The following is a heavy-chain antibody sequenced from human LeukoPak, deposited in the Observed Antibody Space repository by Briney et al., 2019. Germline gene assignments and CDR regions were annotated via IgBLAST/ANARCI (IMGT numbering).Heavy chain of an antibody. D-gene: IGHD3-10*01. CDR1: GFTFSSYG. CDR2: IRYDGSNK. V-gene: IGHV3-30*02. J-gene: IGHJ3*02. CDR3: AKDRGSGRIRLDAFDI. Sequence: GGSLRLSCAASGFTFSSYGMHWVRQAPGKGLEWVTFIRYDGSNKYYADSVKGRFTISRDNSKNTLYLQMNSLRAEDTAVYYCAKDRGSGRIRLDAFDIWGQGTMVTVSS.